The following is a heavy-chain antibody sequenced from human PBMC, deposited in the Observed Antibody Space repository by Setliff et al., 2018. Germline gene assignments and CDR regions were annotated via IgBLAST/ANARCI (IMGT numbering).Heavy chain of an antibody. Sequence: SETLSLTCTVSGGSISSYYWSWTRQPAGRGLEWIGHIHIGGSANYNPSLKSRVTMSIDTSKNQFSLKLNSVTAADMAVYYCAREQWLDPPGYYYMDVWAKGTTVTVSS. D-gene: IGHD6-19*01. CDR3: AREQWLDPPGYYYMDV. V-gene: IGHV4-4*07. CDR2: IHIGGSA. J-gene: IGHJ6*03. CDR1: GGSISSYY.